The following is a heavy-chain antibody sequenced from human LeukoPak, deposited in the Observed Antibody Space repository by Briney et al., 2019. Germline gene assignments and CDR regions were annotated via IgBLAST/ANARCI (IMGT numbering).Heavy chain of an antibody. J-gene: IGHJ4*02. V-gene: IGHV3-30*18. CDR2: MSNSGENT. D-gene: IGHD4-17*01. CDR1: RFTFSSYT. CDR3: AKGGASVTRYVDY. Sequence: GGSLRLSCAASRFTFSSYTMSWVRQTPGKGLEWVGIMSNSGENTFYGEAVKGRFTISRDNSQNTLYLQMNSLRPEDTAVYYCAKGGASVTRYVDYWGQGTLVTVSS.